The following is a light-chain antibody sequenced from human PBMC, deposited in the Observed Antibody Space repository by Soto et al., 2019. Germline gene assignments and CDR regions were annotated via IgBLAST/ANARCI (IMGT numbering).Light chain of an antibody. CDR1: QSVSSK. CDR3: QQYSSGYT. J-gene: IGKJ2*01. V-gene: IGKV3-15*01. CDR2: GAS. Sequence: EIVMTQSPAALSVSPGERATLSCRASQSVSSKFAWYQQKPGQAPRLLIYGASTRATGISARFSGSGSGTEFTLTISSLQPEDSAVYYCQQYSSGYTFGQGTKLEI.